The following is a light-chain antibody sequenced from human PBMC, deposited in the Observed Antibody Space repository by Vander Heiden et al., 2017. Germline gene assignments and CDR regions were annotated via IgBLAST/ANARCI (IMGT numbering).Light chain of an antibody. Sequence: QTVVTQEPSLTVSPGGTVTLPCASSTGAVTSGQYPNWFQQKPGQAPRALIYGTTNKHSWTPARFSGSLLGGKAALTLSGVQPEDEAEYYCLLYYGGVQVFGGGTKLTVL. CDR1: TGAVTSGQY. J-gene: IGLJ2*01. CDR2: GTT. V-gene: IGLV7-43*01. CDR3: LLYYGGVQV.